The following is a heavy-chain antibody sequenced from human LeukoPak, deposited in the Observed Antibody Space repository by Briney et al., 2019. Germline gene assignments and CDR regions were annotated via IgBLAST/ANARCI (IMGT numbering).Heavy chain of an antibody. Sequence: SETLSLTCAVSGGSISSSNWWSWVRQPPGKGLEWIGEIYHSGSTNYNPSLKSRVTISVDTSKNQFSLKLSSVTAADTAVYYCARSARPALYYFDYWGQGTLVTVSS. CDR2: IYHSGST. V-gene: IGHV4-4*02. D-gene: IGHD6-6*01. CDR3: ARSARPALYYFDY. CDR1: GGSISSSNW. J-gene: IGHJ4*02.